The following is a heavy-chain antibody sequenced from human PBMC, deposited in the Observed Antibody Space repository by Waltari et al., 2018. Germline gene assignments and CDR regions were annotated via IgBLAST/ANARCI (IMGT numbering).Heavy chain of an antibody. D-gene: IGHD6-6*01. CDR2: ISSKANNYAT. J-gene: IGHJ6*02. CDR1: GFTFSGSA. V-gene: IGHV3-73*01. CDR3: SSSSIYGMDV. Sequence: EVQLVESGGGFVQPGGYLKLSCAASGFTFSGSAMHWVRQASGKVLEWVGRISSKANNYATAYAASVKGRFTISRDDSENTAFLQMSSLKNEDTAVYYCSSSSIYGMDVWGQATTVTVAS.